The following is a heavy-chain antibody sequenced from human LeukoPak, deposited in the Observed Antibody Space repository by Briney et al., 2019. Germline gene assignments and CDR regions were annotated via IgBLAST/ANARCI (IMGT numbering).Heavy chain of an antibody. Sequence: GASVKVSCKASGYTFTGYYMHWVRQAPGQGLEWMGWINPNSGGTNYAQKFQGRVTMTRDTSISTAYMELSRLRSDDTAVYYCAREGSCGHDRGGYSYGSCWFDPWGQGTLVTVSS. CDR3: AREGSCGHDRGGYSYGSCWFDP. V-gene: IGHV1-2*02. CDR1: GYTFTGYY. CDR2: INPNSGGT. J-gene: IGHJ5*02. D-gene: IGHD5-18*01.